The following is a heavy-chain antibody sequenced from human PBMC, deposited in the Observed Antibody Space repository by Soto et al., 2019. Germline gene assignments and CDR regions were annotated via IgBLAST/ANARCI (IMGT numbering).Heavy chain of an antibody. V-gene: IGHV1-69*02. D-gene: IGHD2-21*01. CDR3: TIGSWSGEVFDI. Sequence: QVQLVQSGAEVKKPGSSVKVSCKDSGGTFSTYSMFWVRQAPGQGLEWMGRIIPMLGVRNFAQRFQDRVTITADKSTATVRMELSSLRSEDTALYYCTIGSWSGEVFDIWGQGTMVTVSS. CDR1: GGTFSTYS. CDR2: IIPMLGVR. J-gene: IGHJ3*02.